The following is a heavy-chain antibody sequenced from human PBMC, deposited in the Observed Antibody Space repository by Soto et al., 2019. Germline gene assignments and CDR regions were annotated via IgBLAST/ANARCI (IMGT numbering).Heavy chain of an antibody. CDR1: GGTFSSYA. D-gene: IGHD6-6*01. J-gene: IGHJ6*02. V-gene: IGHV1-18*01. CDR2: ISAYNGNT. Sequence: ASVKVSCKASGGTFSSYAISWVRQAPGQGLEWMGWISAYNGNTNYAQKLQGRVTMTTDTSTSTAYMELRSLRSDDTAVYYCARGVYYYYGMDVWGQGTTVTVSS. CDR3: ARGVYYYYGMDV.